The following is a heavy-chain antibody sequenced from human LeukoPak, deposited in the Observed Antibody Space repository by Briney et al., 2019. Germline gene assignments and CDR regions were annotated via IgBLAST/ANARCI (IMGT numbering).Heavy chain of an antibody. V-gene: IGHV4-59*08. D-gene: IGHD5-24*01. CDR3: ARHGFRGDGYNWAANWFDP. CDR1: GGSISSYY. CDR2: IYYSGST. J-gene: IGHJ5*02. Sequence: SETLSLICTVSGGSISSYYWSWIRQPPGKRLEWIGYIYYSGSTNYNPSLKSRVTISVDTSKNQFSLKLSSVTAADTAVYYCARHGFRGDGYNWAANWFDPWGQGTLVTVSS.